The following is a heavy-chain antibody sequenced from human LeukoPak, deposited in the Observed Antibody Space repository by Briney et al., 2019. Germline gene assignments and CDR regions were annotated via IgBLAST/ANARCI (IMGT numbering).Heavy chain of an antibody. J-gene: IGHJ4*02. CDR2: IYYSGST. V-gene: IGHV4-39*01. CDR3: ARLPPERFLEWLLWDY. D-gene: IGHD3-3*01. Sequence: PSETLSLTCTVSGGSISSSSYYWGWIRQPPGKGLEWIGSIYYSGSTYYNPSLKSRVTISVDTSKNQFSLKLSSVTAADTAVYYCARLPPERFLEWLLWDYWGQGTLVTVSS. CDR1: GGSISSSSYY.